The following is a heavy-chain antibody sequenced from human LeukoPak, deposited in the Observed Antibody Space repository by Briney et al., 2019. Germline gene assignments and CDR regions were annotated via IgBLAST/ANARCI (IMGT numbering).Heavy chain of an antibody. Sequence: PGGSLRLSCAASGFTFSSYDMHWVHQATGKGLEWVSAIGTAGDTYYPDSVKGRFTTSRDNSKNTLYLQMNSLRAEDTAVYYCAKSPSIYFDYWGQGTLVTVSS. V-gene: IGHV3-13*01. CDR2: IGTAGDT. D-gene: IGHD6-6*01. CDR3: AKSPSIYFDY. J-gene: IGHJ4*02. CDR1: GFTFSSYD.